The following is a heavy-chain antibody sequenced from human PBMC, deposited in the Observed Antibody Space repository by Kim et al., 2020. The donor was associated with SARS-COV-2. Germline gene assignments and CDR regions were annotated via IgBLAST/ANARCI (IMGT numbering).Heavy chain of an antibody. CDR3: AKDPITMIVEGPDAFDI. J-gene: IGHJ3*02. V-gene: IGHV3-23*01. Sequence: VKGRFTISRDNSKNTLYLQMNSLRAEDTAVYYCAKDPITMIVEGPDAFDIWGQGTMVTVSS. D-gene: IGHD3-22*01.